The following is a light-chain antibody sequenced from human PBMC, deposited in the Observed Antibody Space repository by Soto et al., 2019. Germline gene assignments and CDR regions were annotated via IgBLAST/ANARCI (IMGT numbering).Light chain of an antibody. V-gene: IGKV1-39*01. CDR1: QSIRKY. CDR3: QQSDSTPPWT. CDR2: ATS. Sequence: DIQMTQSPSSLSASVGDRVTITCRASQSIRKYLSWFQQKPGKAPKLLIYATSSLQSGVPSRFSGSGSGTDFTLTISSLQPEDFATYYCQQSDSTPPWTFGQGTKVEIK. J-gene: IGKJ1*01.